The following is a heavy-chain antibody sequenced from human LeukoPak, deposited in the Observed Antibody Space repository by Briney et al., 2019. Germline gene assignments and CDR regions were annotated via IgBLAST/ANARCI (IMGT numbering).Heavy chain of an antibody. V-gene: IGHV3-53*01. Sequence: PGGSLRLSCAAPGFTVSSNYMSWVRQAPGKGLEWVSVIYSGGSTYYADSVKGRFTISRDNSKNTLYLQMNSLRAEDTAVYYCARGYYGSGSYYKTLGNAFDIWGQGTMVTVSS. CDR3: ARGYYGSGSYYKTLGNAFDI. D-gene: IGHD3-10*01. J-gene: IGHJ3*02. CDR1: GFTVSSNY. CDR2: IYSGGST.